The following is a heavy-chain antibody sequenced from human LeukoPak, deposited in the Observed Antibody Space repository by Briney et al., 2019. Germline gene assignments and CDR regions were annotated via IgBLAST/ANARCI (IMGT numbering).Heavy chain of an antibody. Sequence: GGSLRLSCAASGFTFSSYVMSWVRQAPGKGLEWVSSISDSGVGTYYADSVKGRFTTSRDNSENTLYLQMNSLRAEDTAIYYCAKPGRDGDGYVRGYFDNWGQGALVTASS. CDR2: ISDSGVGT. V-gene: IGHV3-23*01. CDR1: GFTFSSYV. CDR3: AKPGRDGDGYVRGYFDN. D-gene: IGHD3-10*02. J-gene: IGHJ4*02.